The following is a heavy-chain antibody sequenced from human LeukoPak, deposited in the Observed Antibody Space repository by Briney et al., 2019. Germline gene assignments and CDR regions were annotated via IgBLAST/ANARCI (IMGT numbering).Heavy chain of an antibody. CDR2: ISFDGSRE. D-gene: IGHD2-15*01. CDR1: GFAFSSYA. Sequence: GRSLTLSCAASGFAFSSYAIHWVRQAPGKGLEWVAAISFDGSREYYADSVNGRITISRDNSKNTLNLQMNRLRAEDTGVYYCARDIWEVAAGARLDYWGQGTLVTVSS. J-gene: IGHJ4*02. V-gene: IGHV3-33*05. CDR3: ARDIWEVAAGARLDY.